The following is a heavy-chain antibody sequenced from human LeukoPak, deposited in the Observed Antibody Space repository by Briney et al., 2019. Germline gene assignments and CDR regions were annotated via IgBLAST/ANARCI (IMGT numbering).Heavy chain of an antibody. Sequence: GASVKVSCKASGYTFTSYALNWVRQAPGQGLGWMGWINPNTGNPTYAQGFTGRFVFSLDTSVSTAYLQISSLKAEDTAVYYCARAYQPLGGLSFPDYWGQGTLVTVSS. CDR2: INPNTGNP. V-gene: IGHV7-4-1*02. CDR1: GYTFTSYA. CDR3: ARAYQPLGGLSFPDY. D-gene: IGHD3-16*02. J-gene: IGHJ4*02.